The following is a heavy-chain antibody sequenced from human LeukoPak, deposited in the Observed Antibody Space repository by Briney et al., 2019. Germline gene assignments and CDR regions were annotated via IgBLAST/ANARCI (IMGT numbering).Heavy chain of an antibody. CDR2: ISWNSGSI. CDR1: GFTFEDYA. J-gene: IGHJ4*02. CDR3: AKVDSSGWDYFDY. V-gene: IGHV3-9*01. D-gene: IGHD6-19*01. Sequence: PGGSLRLSCAASGFTFEDYAMHWVRQAPGKGLEWVSGISWNSGSIGYADSVEGRFTISRDNAKNSLYLQMNSLRAEDTALYYCAKVDSSGWDYFDYWGQGTLVTVSS.